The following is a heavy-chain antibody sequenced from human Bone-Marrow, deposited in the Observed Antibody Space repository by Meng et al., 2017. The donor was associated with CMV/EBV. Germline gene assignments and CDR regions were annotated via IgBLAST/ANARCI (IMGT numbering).Heavy chain of an antibody. J-gene: IGHJ4*02. V-gene: IGHV3-73*01. D-gene: IGHD4-11*01. CDR3: TSLPGSRTTVTDY. CDR2: IRSKANSYAT. CDR1: GFTFSGSA. Sequence: GESLKISCAASGFTFSGSAMHWVRQASGKGLEWVGRIRSKANSYATAYAASVKGRFTISRDDSKNTAYLQMNSLKTEDTAVHYCTSLPGSRTTVTDYWGQGTLVTVSS.